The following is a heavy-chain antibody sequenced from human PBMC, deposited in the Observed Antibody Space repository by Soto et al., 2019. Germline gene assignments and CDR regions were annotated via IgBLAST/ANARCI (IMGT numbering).Heavy chain of an antibody. CDR1: GFTFSSYA. D-gene: IGHD3-16*02. V-gene: IGHV3-23*01. J-gene: IGHJ1*01. CDR2: ISGSGGST. CDR3: AKGPIYDYVWGSYRQEYFQH. Sequence: PGGSLTLSCAASGFTFSSYAMSWVRQAPGKGLEWVSAISGSGGSTYYADSVKGRFTISRDNSKNTLYLQMNSLRAEDTAVYYCAKGPIYDYVWGSYRQEYFQHWGQGTLVTVSS.